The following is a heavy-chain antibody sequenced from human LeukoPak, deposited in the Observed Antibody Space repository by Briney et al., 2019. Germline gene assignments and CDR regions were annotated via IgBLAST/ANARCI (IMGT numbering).Heavy chain of an antibody. CDR1: GFTFSSYA. D-gene: IGHD1-14*01. J-gene: IGHJ4*02. Sequence: GGSLRLSCAASGFTFSSYAMSWVRQAPGKGREWVAVTSSDGTIKIYTDSVKGRFTISRDNSKNTLYLEINSLRVDDTAVYFCARDPRSGAPDYFDSWGQGTLVTVSS. CDR3: ARDPRSGAPDYFDS. V-gene: IGHV3-30*04. CDR2: TSSDGTIK.